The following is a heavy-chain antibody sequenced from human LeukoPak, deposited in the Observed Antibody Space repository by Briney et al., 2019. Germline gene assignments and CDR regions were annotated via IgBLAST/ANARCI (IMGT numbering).Heavy chain of an antibody. V-gene: IGHV1-24*01. CDR2: FDPEDGET. CDR1: GYTLTELS. CDR3: ATEGALGYSSGGAFDY. D-gene: IGHD6-19*01. Sequence: GASVKVSCKVSGYTLTELSMHWVRQAPGKGLEWMGGFDPEDGETIYAQKFQGRVTMTEDTSTDTAYMELSSLRSEDTAVYYCATEGALGYSSGGAFDYWGQGTLVTVSS. J-gene: IGHJ4*02.